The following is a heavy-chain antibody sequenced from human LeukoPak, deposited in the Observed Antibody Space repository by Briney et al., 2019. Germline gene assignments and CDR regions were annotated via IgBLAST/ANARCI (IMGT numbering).Heavy chain of an antibody. V-gene: IGHV3-33*01. CDR1: GFTFSTYV. J-gene: IGHJ4*02. CDR2: MWYDGSSK. D-gene: IGHD2-21*02. CDR3: ARAGTPYCGSDCYFFSH. Sequence: PGRSLRLSCAASGFTFSTYVMHWVRQAPGKGLEWVALMWYDGSSKYYADSVQGRITISRDSSKNTLYLQMNSLRAEDTAVYYCARAGTPYCGSDCYFFSHWGQGTLVTVSS.